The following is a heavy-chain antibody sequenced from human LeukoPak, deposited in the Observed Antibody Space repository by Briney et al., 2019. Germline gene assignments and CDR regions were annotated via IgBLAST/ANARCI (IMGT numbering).Heavy chain of an antibody. V-gene: IGHV4-61*01. CDR2: IYYSGST. J-gene: IGHJ1*01. CDR3: ARGPNLNSNYEEYFQH. CDR1: GGSISSSSYY. Sequence: SETLSLTCTVSGGSISSSSYYWSWIRQPPGKGLEWIGYIYYSGSTNYNPSLKSRVTISVDTSKNQFSLKLSSVTAADTAVYYCARGPNLNSNYEEYFQHWGQGTLVTVSS. D-gene: IGHD4-11*01.